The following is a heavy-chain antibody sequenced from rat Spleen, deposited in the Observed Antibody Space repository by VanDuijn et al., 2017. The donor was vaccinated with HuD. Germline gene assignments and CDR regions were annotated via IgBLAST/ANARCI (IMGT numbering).Heavy chain of an antibody. J-gene: IGHJ2*01. D-gene: IGHD1-1*01. CDR3: ARHEDYSGLNY. CDR1: GFTFKNYW. V-gene: IGHV5-31*01. Sequence: EVQLVESGGGLIQPGRSLKLSCVASGFTFKNYWMTWIRQAPGKGLEWVASITNTGSSTYYRDSVKGRFTISRDNAKSTLYLQMDSLRSEDTATYYCARHEDYSGLNYWGQGVMVTVSS. CDR2: ITNTGSST.